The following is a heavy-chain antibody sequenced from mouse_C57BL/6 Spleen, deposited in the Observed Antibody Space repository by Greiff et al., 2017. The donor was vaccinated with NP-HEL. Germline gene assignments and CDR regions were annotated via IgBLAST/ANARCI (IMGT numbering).Heavy chain of an antibody. J-gene: IGHJ2*01. CDR1: GYAFSSYW. CDR3: ATSWDGGYYFDY. D-gene: IGHD4-1*01. CDR2: IYPGDGDT. Sequence: VQGVESGAELVKPGASVKISCKASGYAFSSYWMNWVKQRPGKGLEWIGQIYPGDGDTNYNGKFKGKATLTADKSSSTAYMQLSSLTSEDSAVYFCATSWDGGYYFDYWGQGTTLTVSS. V-gene: IGHV1-80*01.